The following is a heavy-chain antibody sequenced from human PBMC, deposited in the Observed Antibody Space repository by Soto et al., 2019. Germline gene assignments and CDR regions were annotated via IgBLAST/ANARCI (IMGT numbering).Heavy chain of an antibody. CDR2: INHSGST. J-gene: IGHJ6*02. CDR3: ARVRAAGVFPSRYSSYYDMDV. Sequence: SETLSLTCAVYGGSFSGYYWSWIRQPPGKGLEWIGEINHSGSTNYNPSLKSRVTISVDTSKNQFSLKLSSVTAADTAVYYCARVRAAGVFPSRYSSYYDMDVWGQGTTVTVSS. D-gene: IGHD6-13*01. V-gene: IGHV4-34*01. CDR1: GGSFSGYY.